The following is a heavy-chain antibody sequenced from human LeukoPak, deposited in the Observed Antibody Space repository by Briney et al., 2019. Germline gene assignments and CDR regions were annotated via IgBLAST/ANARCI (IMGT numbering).Heavy chain of an antibody. Sequence: GGSLRLSCAASGFTFSNYGMHWVRQAPGKGLEWVANINQDGSEKYYVDSVKGRFTISRDNAKNSLFLQMNNLRAEDTAVYYCARDGVDIAMGTADYWGQGTLVTVSS. CDR1: GFTFSNYG. CDR3: ARDGVDIAMGTADY. V-gene: IGHV3-7*01. J-gene: IGHJ4*02. D-gene: IGHD5-18*01. CDR2: INQDGSEK.